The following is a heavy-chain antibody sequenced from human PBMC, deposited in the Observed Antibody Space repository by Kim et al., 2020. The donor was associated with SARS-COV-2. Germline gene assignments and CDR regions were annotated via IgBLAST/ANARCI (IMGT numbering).Heavy chain of an antibody. V-gene: IGHV4-34*01. CDR1: GGSLSGYN. J-gene: IGHJ5*02. Sequence: SETLSLTCAVYGGSLSGYNWSWIRQPPGKGLEWIGEVSHTGSAIHNPSLKSRITMSVDMSKSQFSLQLSTVTAADTAVYYCARLLTGPWSGYYGGYTSFDPGGQGDLAIVSA. CDR3: ARLLTGPWSGYYGGYTSFDP. D-gene: IGHD3-3*01. CDR2: VSHTGSA.